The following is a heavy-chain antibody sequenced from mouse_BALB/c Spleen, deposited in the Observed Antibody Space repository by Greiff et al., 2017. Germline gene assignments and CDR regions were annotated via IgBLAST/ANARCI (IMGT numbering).Heavy chain of an antibody. CDR1: GFTFSSFG. J-gene: IGHJ4*01. Sequence: EVQGVESGGGLVQPGGSRKLSCAASGFTFSSFGMHWVRQAPEKGLEWVAYISSGSSTIYYADTVKGRFTISRDNPKNTLFLQMTSLRSEDTAMYYCARRTIYYYAMDYWGQGTSVTVSS. V-gene: IGHV5-17*02. CDR3: ARRTIYYYAMDY. CDR2: ISSGSSTI.